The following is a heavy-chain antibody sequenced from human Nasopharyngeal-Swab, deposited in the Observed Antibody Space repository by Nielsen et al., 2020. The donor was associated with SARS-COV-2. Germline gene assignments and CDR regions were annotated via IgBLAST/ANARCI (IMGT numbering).Heavy chain of an antibody. CDR3: AKDRYSWVAAAAPGVDFDY. CDR2: ISGSGGST. J-gene: IGHJ4*02. D-gene: IGHD6-13*01. V-gene: IGHV3-23*01. Sequence: GESLKISCAASGFTFSSYAMSWVRQAPGKGLEWVSAISGSGGSTYYADSVKGRFTISRDNSKNTLYLQMNSLRAEDTAVYYCAKDRYSWVAAAAPGVDFDYWGQGTLVTVSS. CDR1: GFTFSSYA.